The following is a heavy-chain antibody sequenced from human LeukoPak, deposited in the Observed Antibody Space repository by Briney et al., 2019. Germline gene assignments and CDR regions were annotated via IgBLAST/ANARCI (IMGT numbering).Heavy chain of an antibody. CDR2: IYYSGST. J-gene: IGHJ5*02. Sequence: SETLSLTCTVSGGSISSGDYYWSWIRQPPGTGLEWIGYIYYSGSTYYNPSLKSRVTMSVDMSKNQFSLKLTSMTAADTAVYYCARGGGGVSTVTTIWFDPWGQGTLVTVSS. D-gene: IGHD4-17*01. CDR1: GGSISSGDYY. V-gene: IGHV4-30-4*01. CDR3: ARGGGGVSTVTTIWFDP.